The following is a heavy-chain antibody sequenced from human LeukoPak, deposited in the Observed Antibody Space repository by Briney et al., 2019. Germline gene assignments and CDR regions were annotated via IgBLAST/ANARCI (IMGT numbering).Heavy chain of an antibody. CDR3: ARGGIEYDY. Sequence: PSQTLSLTRTVSRGPISSGVYYWSWIRQHPGKGLEWIGYIYYSGSTYYNPSLKSRVTISVDTSKNQFSLKLSSVTAADSAVYYCARGGIEYDYWGRGTLVTVSS. J-gene: IGHJ4*02. CDR1: RGPISSGVYY. V-gene: IGHV4-31*03. CDR2: IYYSGST. D-gene: IGHD1-1*01.